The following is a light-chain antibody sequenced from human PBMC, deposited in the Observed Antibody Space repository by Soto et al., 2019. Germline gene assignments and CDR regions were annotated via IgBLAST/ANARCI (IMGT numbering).Light chain of an antibody. J-gene: IGKJ4*01. CDR3: PQYSKWPLA. CDR2: GAS. CDR1: QSVDSR. V-gene: IGKV3-15*01. Sequence: EVVLTQSPATLSVSPGEGATLSCKASQSVDSRLAWYQQKPGQAPRLLIEGASSRGTDIPARFSGSGSGTEFTLTITSLQSEDFAVYYCPQYSKWPLAFGGGTRVEIK.